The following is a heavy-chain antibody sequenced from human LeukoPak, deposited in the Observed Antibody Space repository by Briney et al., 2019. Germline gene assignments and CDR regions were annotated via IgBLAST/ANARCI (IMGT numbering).Heavy chain of an antibody. CDR2: INPNGGGT. J-gene: IGHJ4*02. CDR3: VRVYAGPVEVPAAMLYDY. CDR1: GYTFTGYY. Sequence: ASVKVSCKASGYTFTGYYMHWVRQAPGQGLEWMGWINPNGGGTNYAQKFQGRVTMTRDTSISTAYMDLSRLRSDDTAVYYCVRVYAGPVEVPAAMLYDYWGQGTLVTVSS. V-gene: IGHV1-2*02. D-gene: IGHD2-2*01.